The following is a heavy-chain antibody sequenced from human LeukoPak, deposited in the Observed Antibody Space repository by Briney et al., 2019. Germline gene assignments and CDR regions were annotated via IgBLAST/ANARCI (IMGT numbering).Heavy chain of an antibody. CDR2: IYSGGTT. D-gene: IGHD3-22*01. Sequence: GGSLRLSCAASGITVSSNYMSWVRQAPGKGLEWVSVIYSGGTTYYADSVKGRFTISRDNSKNTLYLQMNSLRAEDTAVYYCARDLYFETSGYYYLDYWGQGTLVTVSS. J-gene: IGHJ4*02. CDR1: GITVSSNY. CDR3: ARDLYFETSGYYYLDY. V-gene: IGHV3-53*01.